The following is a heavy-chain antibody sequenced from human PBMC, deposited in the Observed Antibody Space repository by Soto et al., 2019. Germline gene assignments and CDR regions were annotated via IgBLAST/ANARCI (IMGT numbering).Heavy chain of an antibody. CDR3: ARVGAAAAASFQFYYGMDV. CDR1: GFTFPNYA. CDR2: ISGAGGTT. V-gene: IGHV3-23*01. Sequence: GGSLRLSCAASGFTFPNYAMSWVRQAPGKGLEGVSVISGAGGTTYDADSMKGRITISRDNSKNTLYLHMNSLRADDTAVYYCARVGAAAAASFQFYYGMDVWGQGTTVTVSS. D-gene: IGHD6-13*01. J-gene: IGHJ6*02.